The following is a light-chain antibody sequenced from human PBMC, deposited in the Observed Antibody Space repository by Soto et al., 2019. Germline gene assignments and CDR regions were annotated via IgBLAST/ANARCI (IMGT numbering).Light chain of an antibody. CDR1: QSVSSY. Sequence: EIVLTQSPATLSLSPGERATLSCRASQSVSSYLAWYQQKPGQATRLLIYDASNRATGIPARFSGSGSGTDFPPTISSLEPEDFAVYYCQQRSNWPPITFGQGTRLEIK. V-gene: IGKV3-11*01. CDR3: QQRSNWPPIT. J-gene: IGKJ5*01. CDR2: DAS.